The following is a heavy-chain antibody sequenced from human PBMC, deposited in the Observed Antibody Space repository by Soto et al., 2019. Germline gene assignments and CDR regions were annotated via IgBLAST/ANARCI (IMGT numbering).Heavy chain of an antibody. D-gene: IGHD1-1*01. CDR1: GGSINSDEYY. CDR2: IYYTGST. V-gene: IGHV4-30-4*01. J-gene: IGHJ4*02. CDR3: ARDRSNSPDLFDS. Sequence: LSLTCSVSGGSINSDEYYWSWIRQPPGEGLEWIGHIYYTGSTSYNPSLKGRLTISVDTSKNQFSLKLSSVSAADTAVYYCARDRSNSPDLFDSWGQGTLVTVSS.